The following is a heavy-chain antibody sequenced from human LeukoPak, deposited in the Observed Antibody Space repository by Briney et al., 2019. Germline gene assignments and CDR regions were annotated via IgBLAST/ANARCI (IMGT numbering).Heavy chain of an antibody. V-gene: IGHV1-69*05. CDR1: GGTFISYA. D-gene: IGHD3-10*01. J-gene: IGHJ3*02. CDR3: ARSRRYYGSGPHAFDI. Sequence: GASVKVSCKASGGTFISYAISWVRQAPGQGIEWMGGIIPIFGTANYAQKFQGRVTITTDESTSTAYMELSSLRSEDTAVYYCARSRRYYGSGPHAFDIWGQGTMVTVSS. CDR2: IIPIFGTA.